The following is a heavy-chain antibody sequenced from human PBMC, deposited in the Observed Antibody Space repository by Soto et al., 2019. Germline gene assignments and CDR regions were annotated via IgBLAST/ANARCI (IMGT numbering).Heavy chain of an antibody. Sequence: GGSLRLSCAASGFTVSSNYMSWVRQAPGKGLEWVSVIYSGGSTYYADSVKGRFTISRDNSKNTLYLQMNSLRAEDTAVYYCASNPGSGSYYTLDAFDIWGQGTMVTVSS. CDR1: GFTVSSNY. V-gene: IGHV3-66*01. CDR2: IYSGGST. CDR3: ASNPGSGSYYTLDAFDI. D-gene: IGHD3-10*01. J-gene: IGHJ3*02.